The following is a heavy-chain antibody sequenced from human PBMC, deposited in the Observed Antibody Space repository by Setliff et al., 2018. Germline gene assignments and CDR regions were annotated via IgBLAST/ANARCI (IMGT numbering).Heavy chain of an antibody. V-gene: IGHV5-51*01. CDR2: MHPGNSDI. CDR3: ARQTIFGSDAFDI. CDR1: GYSFTNYW. J-gene: IGHJ3*02. D-gene: IGHD3-3*01. Sequence: PGESLKISCKGSGYSFTNYWIGWVRQMPGKGLEWMGIMHPGNSDIRYSPSFQGQVTISGDKSISTAYLQWSSLKASDTAMYYCARQTIFGSDAFDIWGQGTMVTVSS.